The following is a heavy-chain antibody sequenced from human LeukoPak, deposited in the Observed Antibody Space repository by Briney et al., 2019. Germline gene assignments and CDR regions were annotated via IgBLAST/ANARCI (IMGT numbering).Heavy chain of an antibody. V-gene: IGHV3-23*01. CDR3: AKLGFLTGSFDS. CDR1: GFTFNKYY. D-gene: IGHD3-9*01. Sequence: GGSLRLSCAASGFTFNKYYIHWVRQAPGKGLEWVSSLSHSGGSAYYTDSVKGRFTISRDNSKNTLYLHMNSLRVGDTAVYFCAKLGFLTGSFDSWGQGTLVSVSS. CDR2: LSHSGGSA. J-gene: IGHJ4*02.